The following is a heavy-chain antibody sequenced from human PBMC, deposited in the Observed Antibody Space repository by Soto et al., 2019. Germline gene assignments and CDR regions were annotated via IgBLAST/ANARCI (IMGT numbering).Heavy chain of an antibody. Sequence: GGSLRLSCAASGFTFSSYSMNWVRQAPGKGLEWVSSISSSSSYIYYADSVKGRFTISRDNAKNSLYLQMNSLRAEDTAVYYCARELKRDLYSDPLQIGAFDIWGQGTMVTVSS. J-gene: IGHJ3*02. CDR2: ISSSSSYI. D-gene: IGHD5-12*01. CDR1: GFTFSSYS. CDR3: ARELKRDLYSDPLQIGAFDI. V-gene: IGHV3-21*01.